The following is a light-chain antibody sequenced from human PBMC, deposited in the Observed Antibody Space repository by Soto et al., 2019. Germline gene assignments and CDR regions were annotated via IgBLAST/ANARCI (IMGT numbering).Light chain of an antibody. CDR2: GSS. V-gene: IGKV3D-15*01. J-gene: IGKJ4*01. CDR1: QSFSSN. Sequence: EIVLTQSPATLSVSPGERATLSCRASQSFSSNLAWYQHKFGQAPRLLIYGSSTRATDIPDRFSGSGSGTDFTLTITRLEPEDFAVYYCQQYQSLTFGGGTKVDIK. CDR3: QQYQSLT.